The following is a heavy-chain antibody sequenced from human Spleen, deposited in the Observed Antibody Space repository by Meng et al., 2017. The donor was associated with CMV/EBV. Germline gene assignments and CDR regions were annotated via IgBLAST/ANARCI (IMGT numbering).Heavy chain of an antibody. V-gene: IGHV3-9*01. CDR3: AKASRGIVVVPAAAFDY. CDR2: ISWNSGSI. CDR1: GFTFDDYA. Sequence: GGSLRLSCAASGFTFDDYAMHWVRQAPGKGLEWVSGISWNSGSIGYADSVKGRFTISRDNAKNSLYLQMNSLRAEDTALYYCAKASRGIVVVPAAAFDYWGQGTLVTVSS. J-gene: IGHJ4*02. D-gene: IGHD2-2*01.